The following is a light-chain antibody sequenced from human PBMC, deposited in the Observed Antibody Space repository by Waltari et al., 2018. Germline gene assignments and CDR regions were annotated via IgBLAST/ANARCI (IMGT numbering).Light chain of an antibody. CDR3: QVWHTASDQWV. CDR2: DDS. J-gene: IGLJ3*02. V-gene: IGLV3-21*02. CDR1: KIGGLS. Sequence: SYVLTQPPSVSVAPGQTARVSCGGDKIGGLSWHWYQQKPGQAPVLVVYDDSARSSGIPERFSGSNSGNTATLTISRVEGGDEADYYCQVWHTASDQWVFGGGTKLTVL.